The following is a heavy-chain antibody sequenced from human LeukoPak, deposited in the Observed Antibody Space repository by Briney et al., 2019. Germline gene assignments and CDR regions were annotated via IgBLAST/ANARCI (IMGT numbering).Heavy chain of an antibody. CDR2: IYYSGST. D-gene: IGHD3-16*02. V-gene: IGHV4-59*08. Sequence: SETLPLTCTVSGGSISSYYWSWIRQPPGKGLEWIGYIYYSGSTNYNPSLKSRVTISVDTSKNQFSLKLSSVTAADTAVYYCARFYDYVWGSYRYTERGFDYWGQGTLVTVSS. J-gene: IGHJ4*02. CDR1: GGSISSYY. CDR3: ARFYDYVWGSYRYTERGFDY.